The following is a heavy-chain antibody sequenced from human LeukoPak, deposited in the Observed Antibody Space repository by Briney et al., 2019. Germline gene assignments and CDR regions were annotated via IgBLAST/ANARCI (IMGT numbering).Heavy chain of an antibody. Sequence: ASVKVSCKASGYTFTSYGISWVRQAPGQGLEWMGWISAYNGNANYAQKLQGRVTMTTDTSTSTAYMELRSLRSDDTAVYYCATNHYYGSGSYYNSPSGWGQGTLVTVSS. J-gene: IGHJ4*02. D-gene: IGHD3-10*01. CDR1: GYTFTSYG. CDR2: ISAYNGNA. V-gene: IGHV1-18*01. CDR3: ATNHYYGSGSYYNSPSG.